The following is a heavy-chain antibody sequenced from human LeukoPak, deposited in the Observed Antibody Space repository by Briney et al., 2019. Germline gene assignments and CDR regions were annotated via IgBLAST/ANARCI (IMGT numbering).Heavy chain of an antibody. D-gene: IGHD4-17*01. Sequence: GGSLRLSCAASGFTFSSYAMHWVRQAPGKGLEWVAVISYDGSNKYYADSVKGRFTISRDNSKNTLYLQMNSLRAEDTAVYYCARSPLSGHDYGDYLPFDYWGQGTLVTVSS. V-gene: IGHV3-30*04. CDR2: ISYDGSNK. CDR3: ARSPLSGHDYGDYLPFDY. J-gene: IGHJ4*02. CDR1: GFTFSSYA.